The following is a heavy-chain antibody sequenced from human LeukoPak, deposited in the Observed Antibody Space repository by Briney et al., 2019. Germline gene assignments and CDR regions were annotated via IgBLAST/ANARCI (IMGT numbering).Heavy chain of an antibody. CDR2: IIPIFGTA. J-gene: IGHJ6*02. Sequence: SVKVSCKASGGTFSSYAISWVRQAPGQGLEWMGGIIPIFGTANYAQKFQGRVTITADESTSTAYMELSSLRSEDTAVYYCVRVSGYSYGYPHYGMDVWGQGTTVTVSS. V-gene: IGHV1-69*13. CDR1: GGTFSSYA. D-gene: IGHD5-18*01. CDR3: VRVSGYSYGYPHYGMDV.